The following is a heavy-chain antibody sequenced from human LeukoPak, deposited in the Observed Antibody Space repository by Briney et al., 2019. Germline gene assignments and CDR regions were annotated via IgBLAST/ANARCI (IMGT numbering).Heavy chain of an antibody. Sequence: SETLSLTCTVSGGSISSYYWSWIRHPPGKGLEWIGYIYYSGSTNYNPSLKSRVTISVDTSKNQFSLKLSSVTAADTAVYYCAREGRDGYNSYYFDYWGQGTLVTVSS. CDR3: AREGRDGYNSYYFDY. V-gene: IGHV4-59*01. CDR2: IYYSGST. J-gene: IGHJ4*02. CDR1: GGSISSYY. D-gene: IGHD5-24*01.